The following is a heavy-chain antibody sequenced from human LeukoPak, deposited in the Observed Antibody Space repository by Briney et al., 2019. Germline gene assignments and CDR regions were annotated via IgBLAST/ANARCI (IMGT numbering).Heavy chain of an antibody. Sequence: PSETLSLTCTVSGGSISGYHWSWIRQPPGKGLEWIGYIYYSGGTDYNPSLKSRVTISADMSRNQLSLLLTSVTAADTAVYYCARQTFGVLYFDSWGLGTLVIVSS. CDR3: ARQTFGVLYFDS. D-gene: IGHD3-10*01. CDR1: GGSISGYH. V-gene: IGHV4-59*08. CDR2: IYYSGGT. J-gene: IGHJ4*02.